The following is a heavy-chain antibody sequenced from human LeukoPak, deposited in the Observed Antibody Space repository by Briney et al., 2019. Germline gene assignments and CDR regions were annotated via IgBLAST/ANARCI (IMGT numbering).Heavy chain of an antibody. CDR1: GYTFTDYY. D-gene: IGHD2-2*01. CDR2: INSKSGGT. Sequence: ASVKVSCKASGYTFTDYYMHWVRQAPGQGLEWMGWINSKSGGTDYAQTFQGRVTMTRDASISTALLELSSLRSDDTAVYFCARVAFCTSTSCSPYNWFDPWGQGTMVTVSS. V-gene: IGHV1-2*02. CDR3: ARVAFCTSTSCSPYNWFDP. J-gene: IGHJ5*01.